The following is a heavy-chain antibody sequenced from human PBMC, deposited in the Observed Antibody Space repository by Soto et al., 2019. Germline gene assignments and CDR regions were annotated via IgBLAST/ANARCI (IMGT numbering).Heavy chain of an antibody. CDR3: VGDPVVNAHYYGIEA. CDR2: IFYSGTT. Sequence: QVQLQESGPGLVKPSQTLSLICTVSDGSISNDGYYWSWIRQHPGKGLEWIGYIFYSGTTYYNPSLKHRLTMSVDTSKKQFSLKLHSLTAADTAVYYCVGDPVVNAHYYGIEAWCQGTTVTISS. V-gene: IGHV4-31*03. J-gene: IGHJ6*02. CDR1: DGSISNDGYY. D-gene: IGHD2-8*01.